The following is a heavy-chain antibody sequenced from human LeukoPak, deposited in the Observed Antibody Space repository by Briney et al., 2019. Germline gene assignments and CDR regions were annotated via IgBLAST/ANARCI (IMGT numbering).Heavy chain of an antibody. CDR3: ARQVATFDY. J-gene: IGHJ4*02. Sequence: ASVKVSFEASGYTFTNYYIHWVRQAPGQGLEWMGIINPSGGTTNYAQKFQGRVTMTRDTSTSTVYMELSSLRSEDTAVYYCARQVATFDYWGQGTLVTVSS. V-gene: IGHV1-46*01. CDR2: INPSGGTT. D-gene: IGHD5-12*01. CDR1: GYTFTNYY.